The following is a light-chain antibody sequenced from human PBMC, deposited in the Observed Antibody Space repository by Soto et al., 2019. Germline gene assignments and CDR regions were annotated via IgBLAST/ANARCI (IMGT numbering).Light chain of an antibody. Sequence: QSALTQTASVSGSPGQSITISCTGTSSDVGGYNFVSWYQQHPGKAPKLIIHEVTNRPSGVSGRFSGSKSGNTAFLTISGLQAEDEADYYCSSYTSSSTPVVFGGGTKLTVL. V-gene: IGLV2-14*03. CDR3: SSYTSSSTPVV. CDR1: SSDVGGYNF. CDR2: EVT. J-gene: IGLJ2*01.